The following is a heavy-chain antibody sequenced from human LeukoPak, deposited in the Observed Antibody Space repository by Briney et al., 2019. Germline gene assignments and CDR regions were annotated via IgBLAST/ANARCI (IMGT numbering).Heavy chain of an antibody. V-gene: IGHV3-23*01. Sequence: PPGGSLRLSCAVSGFTFSDYYMSWIRQAPGKGLEWVSAISGSGSTTYYADSVKGRFTISRDKSNNTLYLQMNSLRAEDTAVYYCAKDYAYYYGSGIGGFDYWGQGTLVTVSS. CDR2: ISGSGSTT. D-gene: IGHD3-10*01. J-gene: IGHJ4*02. CDR3: AKDYAYYYGSGIGGFDY. CDR1: GFTFSDYY.